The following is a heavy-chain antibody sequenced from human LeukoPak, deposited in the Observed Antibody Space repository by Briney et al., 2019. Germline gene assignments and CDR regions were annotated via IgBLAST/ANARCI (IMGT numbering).Heavy chain of an antibody. CDR1: GFIFSHHG. J-gene: IGHJ4*02. V-gene: IGHV3-23*01. Sequence: GGSLRLSCATSGFIFSHHGMNWVRQAPGKGLEWVSGIRADAVATYYADSVKGRFIISRDNSKNTVYLQMNSLKTEDTALYYCTWSGLKIESWGQGTLVTVSS. D-gene: IGHD3-3*01. CDR2: IRADAVAT. CDR3: TWSGLKIES.